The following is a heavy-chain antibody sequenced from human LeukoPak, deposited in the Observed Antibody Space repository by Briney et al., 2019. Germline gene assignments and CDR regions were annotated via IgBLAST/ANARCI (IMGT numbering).Heavy chain of an antibody. CDR2: INQNGGEK. CDR1: GFTFSGYW. Sequence: QPGGSLRLSCADSGFTFSGYWMNWVRQAPGKGLEWVANINQNGGEKYYVDSVKDRFTISRDNGKNSLYLQMNSLRAEDTAVYYCARYRHLGYWGQGTLVTVSS. V-gene: IGHV3-7*01. J-gene: IGHJ4*02. CDR3: ARYRHLGY.